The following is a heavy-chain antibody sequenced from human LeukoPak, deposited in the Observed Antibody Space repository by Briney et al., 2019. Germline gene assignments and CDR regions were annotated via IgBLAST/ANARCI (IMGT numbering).Heavy chain of an antibody. CDR2: IIPIFGTA. CDR3: ARSSWYSSGWYENFDY. D-gene: IGHD6-19*01. CDR1: VGTFSSYA. J-gene: IGHJ4*02. V-gene: IGHV1-69*05. Sequence: SVKVSCKASVGTFSSYAISWVRQAPGQGLEWMGGIIPIFGTANYAQKFQGRVTITTDESTSTAYMELSSLRSEDTAVYYCARSSWYSSGWYENFDYWGQGTLVTVSS.